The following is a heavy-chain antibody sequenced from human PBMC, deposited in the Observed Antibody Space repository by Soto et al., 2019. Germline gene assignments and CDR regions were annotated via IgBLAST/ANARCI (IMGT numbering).Heavy chain of an antibody. CDR1: GFTFDDYA. Sequence: GGSLRLSCAASGFTFDDYAMHWVRQAPGKGLEWVSGISWNSGSIGYADSVKGRFTISRDNAKNSLYLQMNSLRAEDTALYYCAKDPSIAVAGSSFSVYYYMDVWGKGTTVTVSS. D-gene: IGHD6-19*01. V-gene: IGHV3-9*01. CDR3: AKDPSIAVAGSSFSVYYYMDV. CDR2: ISWNSGSI. J-gene: IGHJ6*03.